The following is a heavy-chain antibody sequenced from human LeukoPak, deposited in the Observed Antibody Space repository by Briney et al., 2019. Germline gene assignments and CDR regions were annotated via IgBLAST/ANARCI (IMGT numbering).Heavy chain of an antibody. J-gene: IGHJ4*02. V-gene: IGHV3-74*01. CDR3: ARVGRGVWASLDN. D-gene: IGHD5-24*01. CDR2: IKTDGRIT. Sequence: GGSLRLSCAASGFSFSVYWMQWVRQAPGKGPVWVSRIKTDGRITDYEDFVKGRFTISRDNAKNTLYLQMQSLGAEDMAVYYCARVGRGVWASLDNSGQGSLVSASS. CDR1: GFSFSVYW.